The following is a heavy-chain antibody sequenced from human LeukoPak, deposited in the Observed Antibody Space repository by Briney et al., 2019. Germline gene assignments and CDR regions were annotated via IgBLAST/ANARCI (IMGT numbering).Heavy chain of an antibody. V-gene: IGHV3-48*01. CDR1: GFTFRSYS. D-gene: IGHD3-9*01. J-gene: IGHJ6*03. CDR3: ANYDILTGYYAGPNMDV. CDR2: ITSSALTI. Sequence: GGSLRLSCAASGFTFRSYSMNWVRQAPGKGLEWVSYITSSALTIYYEDSVRGRFTISRDNAKNSLYLQMNSLRAEDTAVYYCANYDILTGYYAGPNMDVWGKGTTVTVSS.